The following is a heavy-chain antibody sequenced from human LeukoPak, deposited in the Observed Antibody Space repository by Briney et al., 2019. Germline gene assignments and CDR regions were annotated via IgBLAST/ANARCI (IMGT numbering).Heavy chain of an antibody. D-gene: IGHD4-23*01. J-gene: IGHJ4*02. CDR1: GFTFSSYE. Sequence: GGSLRLSCAASGFTFSSYEMNWVRQAPGKGLEWVSYISSSSSTIYYADSVKGRFTISRDNAKNSLYLQMNSLRDEDTAVYYCARDLELVPSYGGNSEGFDYWGQGTLVTVSS. CDR3: ARDLELVPSYGGNSEGFDY. V-gene: IGHV3-48*02. CDR2: ISSSSSTI.